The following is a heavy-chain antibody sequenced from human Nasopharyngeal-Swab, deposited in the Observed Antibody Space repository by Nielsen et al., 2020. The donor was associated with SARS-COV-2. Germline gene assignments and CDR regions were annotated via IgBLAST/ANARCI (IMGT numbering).Heavy chain of an antibody. Sequence: GSLRLSCAASGFTVSNNYMSWVRQAPGKGLEWVSVIYSGGSTYYADSVKGRFTISRDNSQNTLYLQMNSLRAEDTAVFYFSFYAPTGGSGTSYNAHDAFDIWGQGTMVTVSS. V-gene: IGHV3-53*01. CDR2: IYSGGST. J-gene: IGHJ3*02. CDR3: SFYAPTGGSGTSYNAHDAFDI. D-gene: IGHD3-10*01. CDR1: GFTVSNNY.